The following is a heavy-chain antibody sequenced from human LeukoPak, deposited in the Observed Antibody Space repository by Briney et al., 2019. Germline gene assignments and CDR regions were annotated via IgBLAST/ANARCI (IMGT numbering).Heavy chain of an antibody. V-gene: IGHV3-23*01. D-gene: IGHD2-15*01. CDR1: GFTFNTYA. Sequence: GGSLRLSCAASGFTFNTYAMSWVRQSPGKGLEWVSAISGSGGSTYYADSVKGRFTISRDNSKSTLYLQIHSLRAGDTAVYYCAKGKGSSSSSIDWWGQGTLVTVSS. CDR2: ISGSGGST. CDR3: AKGKGSSSSSIDW. J-gene: IGHJ4*02.